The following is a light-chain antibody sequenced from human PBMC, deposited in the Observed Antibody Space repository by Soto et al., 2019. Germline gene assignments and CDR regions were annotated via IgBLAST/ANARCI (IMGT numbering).Light chain of an antibody. CDR3: SSYTSSSTV. Sequence: QSVLTQPASVSGSPGQSITISCTGTSSDGGGYNYVSWYQQHPGKAPKLMIYDVSNRPSGVSNRFSGSKSGNTASLTISGLQAEDEADYYCSSYTSSSTVFGGGTQLTVL. V-gene: IGLV2-14*01. CDR2: DVS. CDR1: SSDGGGYNY. J-gene: IGLJ3*02.